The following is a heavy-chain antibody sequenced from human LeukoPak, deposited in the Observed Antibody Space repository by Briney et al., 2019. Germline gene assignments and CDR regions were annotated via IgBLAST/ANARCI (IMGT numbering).Heavy chain of an antibody. CDR3: ARGTTAEAGIDY. D-gene: IGHD6-13*01. CDR2: IDSDGSST. Sequence: GGSLRLSCAASGLTFSSYWTHWVRQAPGKGLVWVSHIDSDGSSTTYGDPAKGRFTISRDNAKNTLYLQMNSLRVEDTAVYYCARGTTAEAGIDYWGQGTLVTVSS. CDR1: GLTFSSYW. V-gene: IGHV3-74*01. J-gene: IGHJ4*02.